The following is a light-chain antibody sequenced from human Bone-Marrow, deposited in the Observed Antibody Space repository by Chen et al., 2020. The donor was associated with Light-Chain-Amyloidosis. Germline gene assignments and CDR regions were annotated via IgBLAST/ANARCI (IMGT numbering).Light chain of an antibody. CDR1: NIGSTS. CDR3: QVWDRSSDRPV. V-gene: IGLV3-21*02. Sequence: SYVLIQPSSVPVAPGQTATIACGGNNIGSTSVHWYQQTPGQAPLLGVYDDSDRPSGIPERLSGSNSGNTATLTISRVEAGDEADYYCQVWDRSSDRPVFGGGTKLTVL. J-gene: IGLJ3*02. CDR2: DDS.